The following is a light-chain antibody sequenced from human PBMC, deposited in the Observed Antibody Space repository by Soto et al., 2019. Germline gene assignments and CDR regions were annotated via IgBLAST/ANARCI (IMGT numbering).Light chain of an antibody. Sequence: EIVVTQSPGTLSLSPGERATLSCRASQSVSSSYLAWYQQKPRQSPRLLIYRSSSRATGIPDRFSGSGSRTDFTVSISELEPEDPAVYYCQPYLRSPLTFGPGSRVDIK. CDR3: QPYLRSPLT. J-gene: IGKJ3*01. CDR2: RSS. CDR1: QSVSSSY. V-gene: IGKV3-20*01.